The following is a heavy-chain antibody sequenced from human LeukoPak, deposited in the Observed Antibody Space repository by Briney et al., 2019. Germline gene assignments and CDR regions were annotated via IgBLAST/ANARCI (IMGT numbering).Heavy chain of an antibody. J-gene: IGHJ5*02. D-gene: IGHD3-10*01. V-gene: IGHV5-51*01. CDR3: ARLGYYYGSGSYWFDP. CDR2: IYPGDSDT. CDR1: GYSFTSYW. Sequence: GESLKISCKGSGYSFTSYWIGWVRQMPGKGLEWMGIIYPGDSDTRYSPSFQGQVTISADKSISTAYLQWSSLKASDTAMYYCARLGYYYGSGSYWFDPWGQGTLVTVSS.